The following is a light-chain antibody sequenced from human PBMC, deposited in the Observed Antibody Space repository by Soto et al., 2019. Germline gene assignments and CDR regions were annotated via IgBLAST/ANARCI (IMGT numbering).Light chain of an antibody. CDR3: ATWDVSLNGRV. J-gene: IGLJ3*02. V-gene: IGLV1-44*01. CDR2: NDN. CDR1: SSNIGSKT. Sequence: QSVLTQPPSTSGTPGQRDTISCSGSSSNIGSKTLNWFRQVPGTAPKLLIYNDNQRPSGVPDRFSGSKSGTSASLAISGLQSEDEADYYCATWDVSLNGRVFGGGTKLTVL.